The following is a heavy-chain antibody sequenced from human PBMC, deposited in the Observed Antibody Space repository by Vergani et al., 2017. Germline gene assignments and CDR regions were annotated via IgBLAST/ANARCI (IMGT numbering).Heavy chain of an antibody. J-gene: IGHJ6*03. V-gene: IGHV1-69*14. D-gene: IGHD2-8*02. CDR3: GAGGPSYYYYYMDV. CDR2: IIPIFGTA. CDR1: GGTFSSYA. Sequence: QVQLVQSGAEVKKPGSSVKVSCKASGGTFSSYAISWVRQAPGQGLEWMGRIIPIFGTANYAQKFQGRVTITADKSTSTAYMELSSLRSEDTAVYYCGAGGPSYYYYYMDVWGKGTTVTVSS.